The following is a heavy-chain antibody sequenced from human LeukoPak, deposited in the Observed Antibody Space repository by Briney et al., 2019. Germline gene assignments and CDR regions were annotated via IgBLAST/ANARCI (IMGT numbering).Heavy chain of an antibody. J-gene: IGHJ6*02. V-gene: IGHV3-74*01. CDR1: GFTFSSYW. Sequence: GGSLRLSCAASGFTFSSYWMHWVRQAPGKGLVWVSRINSDESSTSYADSVKGRFTISRDNAKNTLYLQMNSLRAEDTAVYYCARDDVDYYYGMDVWGQGTTVTVSS. CDR2: INSDESST. CDR3: ARDDVDYYYGMDV. D-gene: IGHD3-10*02.